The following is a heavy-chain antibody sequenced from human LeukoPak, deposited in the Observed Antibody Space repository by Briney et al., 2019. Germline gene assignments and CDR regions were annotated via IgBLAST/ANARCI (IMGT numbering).Heavy chain of an antibody. V-gene: IGHV3-23*01. CDR1: GFTFSSYD. J-gene: IGHJ5*02. CDR2: IRPSGDNT. CDR3: ARVAGWHWFDP. Sequence: QSGGSLGLSCAASGFTFSSYDMTWVRQAPGRGLEWVSSIRPSGDNTYYGDSVKGRFTISRDNSKSTVYLQMNNMRVDDTAVYYRARVAGWHWFDPWGQGTLVTVSS. D-gene: IGHD6-19*01.